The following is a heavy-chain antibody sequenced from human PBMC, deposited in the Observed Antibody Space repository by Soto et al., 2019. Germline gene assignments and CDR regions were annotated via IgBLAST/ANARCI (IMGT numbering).Heavy chain of an antibody. J-gene: IGHJ3*02. D-gene: IGHD1-26*01. CDR2: ISYDGSNK. CDR3: AKAGMVGATGYDAFDI. V-gene: IGHV3-30*18. Sequence: GGSLRLSCAASGFTFSSYGMHWVRQAPGKGLEWVAVISYDGSNKYYADSVKGRFTISRDNSKNTLYLQMNSLRAEDTAVYYCAKAGMVGATGYDAFDIWGQGTMVTVSS. CDR1: GFTFSSYG.